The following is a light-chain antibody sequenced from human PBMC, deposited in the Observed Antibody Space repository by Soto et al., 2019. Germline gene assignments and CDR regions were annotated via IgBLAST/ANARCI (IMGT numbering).Light chain of an antibody. Sequence: QSALTQPASVSGSPGQSITISCTGTSSDVGTYNLVSWYQQYPCKAPKLMIYEGSKRPSGVSNRFSGSKSGNTASLTISGLQAEDEADYYCCSYAGSSTYVFGSGTKLTVL. V-gene: IGLV2-23*01. CDR2: EGS. CDR3: CSYAGSSTYV. J-gene: IGLJ1*01. CDR1: SSDVGTYNL.